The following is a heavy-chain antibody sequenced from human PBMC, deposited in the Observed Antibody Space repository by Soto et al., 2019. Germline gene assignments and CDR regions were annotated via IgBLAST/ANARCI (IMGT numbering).Heavy chain of an antibody. J-gene: IGHJ5*02. CDR3: AREGGHCRSTSCRYGVNWFDP. CDR2: ISYDGVNK. D-gene: IGHD2-2*01. V-gene: IGHV3-30-3*01. Sequence: QVQLVESGGGVVQPGRSLRLSCAAAGFTFSSYAMHWVRQAPGKGLEWAAVISYDGVNKYYADSVKGRFTISRDNSKNTVYLQMNSLGAEETAVFNCAREGGHCRSTSCRYGVNWFDPWGQGTLVTVSS. CDR1: GFTFSSYA.